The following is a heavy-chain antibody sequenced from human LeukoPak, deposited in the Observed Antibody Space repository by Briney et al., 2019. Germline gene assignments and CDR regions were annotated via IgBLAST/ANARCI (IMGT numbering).Heavy chain of an antibody. CDR3: AREITTNGGRYFDY. Sequence: GGSLRLSCAASGFTFSNYWMHWVRQAPGEGLVWVSCINIDGSSTNYADSVKGRFTISRDNAKNTLYLQMNSLRAEDTAVYYCAREITTNGGRYFDYWGQGTLVTVSS. D-gene: IGHD7-27*01. V-gene: IGHV3-74*01. CDR1: GFTFSNYW. J-gene: IGHJ4*02. CDR2: INIDGSST.